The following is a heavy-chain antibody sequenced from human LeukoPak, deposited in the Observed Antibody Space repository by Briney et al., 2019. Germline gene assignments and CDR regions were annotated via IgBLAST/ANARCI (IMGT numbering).Heavy chain of an antibody. D-gene: IGHD5-12*01. V-gene: IGHV3-23*01. CDR1: GFTFSNYA. CDR3: AKDRADVVPTMVLDY. J-gene: IGHJ4*02. Sequence: GSLRLSCAASGFTFSNYAMNWVRQTPGKGLEWVSSLRASSGITYYADSVKGRFTISRDNSKNTLFLQLNSLRAEDTAVYYCAKDRADVVPTMVLDYWGQGTLVTVSS. CDR2: LRASSGIT.